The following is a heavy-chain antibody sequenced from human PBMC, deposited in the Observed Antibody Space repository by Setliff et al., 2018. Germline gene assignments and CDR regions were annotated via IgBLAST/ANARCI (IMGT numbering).Heavy chain of an antibody. CDR3: VKTHWDIWIRGAFDI. D-gene: IGHD3-10*01. V-gene: IGHV3-73*01. Sequence: GGSLRLSCAASGFSFSGSAVYWVRQASVKGLEWIGRIRGRTDNYATAYAASVRGRFTISRDSSKNTLYLQMSSLRAEDTAVYYCVKTHWDIWIRGAFDIWGQGTMVTVSS. CDR2: IRGRTDNYAT. J-gene: IGHJ3*02. CDR1: GFSFSGSA.